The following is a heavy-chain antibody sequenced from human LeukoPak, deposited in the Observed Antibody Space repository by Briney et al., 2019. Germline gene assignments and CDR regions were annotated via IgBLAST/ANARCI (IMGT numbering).Heavy chain of an antibody. V-gene: IGHV1-24*01. CDR2: FDPEDGET. J-gene: IGHJ5*02. D-gene: IGHD6-13*01. CDR3: ARDLGSHPANWFDP. CDR1: GYTLTELS. Sequence: GASVKVSCTVSGYTLTELSMHWVRQAPGKGLEWMGGFDPEDGETIYAQKFQGRVTMTEDTSTDTAYMELSSLRSEDTAVYYCARDLGSHPANWFDPWGQGTLVTVSS.